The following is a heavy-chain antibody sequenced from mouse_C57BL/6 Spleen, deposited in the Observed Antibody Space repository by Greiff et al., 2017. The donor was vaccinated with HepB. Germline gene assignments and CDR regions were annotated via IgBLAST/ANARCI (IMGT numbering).Heavy chain of an antibody. CDR3: AITTAQATYYFDY. V-gene: IGHV1-74*01. J-gene: IGHJ2*01. CDR1: GYTFTSYW. CDR2: IHPSDSDT. Sequence: VKLQQPGAELVKPGASVKVSCKASGYTFTSYWMHWVKQRPGQGLEWIGRIHPSDSDTNYNQKFKGKATLTVDKSSSTAYMQLSSLTSEDSAVYYCAITTAQATYYFDYWGQGTTLTVSS. D-gene: IGHD3-2*02.